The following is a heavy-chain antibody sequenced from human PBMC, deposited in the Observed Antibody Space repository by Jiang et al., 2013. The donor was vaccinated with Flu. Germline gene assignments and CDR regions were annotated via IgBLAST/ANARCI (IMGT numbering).Heavy chain of an antibody. D-gene: IGHD3-16*01. Sequence: AQKFQGRVTITADESTSTAYMELSSLRSEDTAVYYCARCLGADYYYGMDVWGQGTTVTVSS. J-gene: IGHJ6*02. V-gene: IGHV1-69*01. CDR3: ARCLGADYYYGMDV.